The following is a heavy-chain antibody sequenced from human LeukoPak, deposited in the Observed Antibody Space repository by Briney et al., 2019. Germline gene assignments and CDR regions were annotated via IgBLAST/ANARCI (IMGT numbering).Heavy chain of an antibody. CDR2: TRYDGSNK. Sequence: GGSLRLSCSAYGFTFSNFGIHWVRQTPGKGLEWVAFTRYDGSNKYYADSVKGRFTIFRDNSKNTLYLQMNSLRAEDTAVYFCAKDLGTHSSSFYFDYWGQGTLVTVSS. J-gene: IGHJ4*02. CDR3: AKDLGTHSSSFYFDY. CDR1: GFTFSNFG. V-gene: IGHV3-30*02. D-gene: IGHD6-6*01.